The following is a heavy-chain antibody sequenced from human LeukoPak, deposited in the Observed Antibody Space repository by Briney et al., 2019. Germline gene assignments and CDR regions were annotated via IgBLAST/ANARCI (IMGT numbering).Heavy chain of an antibody. CDR1: GYTFTSYG. CDR3: ARGAGYSSSWYSN. V-gene: IGHV1-3*01. Sequence: GASVKVSCKASGYTFTSYGISWVRQAPGQGLEWMGWINAGNGNTKYSQKFQGRVTITRDTSASTAYMELSSLRSEDTAVYYCARGAGYSSSWYSNWGQGTLVTVSS. CDR2: INAGNGNT. D-gene: IGHD6-13*01. J-gene: IGHJ4*02.